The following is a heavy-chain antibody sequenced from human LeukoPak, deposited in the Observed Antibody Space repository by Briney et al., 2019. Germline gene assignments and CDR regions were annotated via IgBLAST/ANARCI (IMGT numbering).Heavy chain of an antibody. V-gene: IGHV3-23*01. CDR3: AKYFASGSYYKLPH. D-gene: IGHD3-10*01. Sequence: PGGSLRLSCAASGFTFSSYAMSWVRQAPGKGLEWVSTISGSGAYTYYADSVKGRFTISRDNSKNTLYLQMNSLRAEDTAVYYCAKYFASGSYYKLPHWGQGTLLTVSS. CDR1: GFTFSSYA. CDR2: ISGSGAYT. J-gene: IGHJ1*01.